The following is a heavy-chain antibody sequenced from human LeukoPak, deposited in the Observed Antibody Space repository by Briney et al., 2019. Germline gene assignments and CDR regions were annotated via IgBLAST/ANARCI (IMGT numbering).Heavy chain of an antibody. J-gene: IGHJ6*03. CDR1: GDSVSTTNW. V-gene: IGHV4-4*02. CDR2: IYHTGNT. Sequence: TGTLSLTCAVSGDSVSTTNWWTWVRQTPGKGLEWIGEIYHTGNTNYNPSLRSRVSMSVDKPNNQFSLTLTSVTAADTAVYYCARERWGVVAASTYYYFYIDVWGKGTAVTVSS. CDR3: ARERWGVVAASTYYYFYIDV. D-gene: IGHD2-15*01.